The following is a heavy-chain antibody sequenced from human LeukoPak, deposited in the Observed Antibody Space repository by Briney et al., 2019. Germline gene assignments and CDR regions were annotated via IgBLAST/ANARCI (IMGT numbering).Heavy chain of an antibody. V-gene: IGHV3-7*03. CDR3: ARGGGLDV. Sequence: GGSLRLSCAASGFTFSDYYMSWIRQAPGKGLEWVASINHNGNVNYYVDSVKGRFTISRDNAKNSLYLQMSNLRAEDTAVYFCARGGGLDVWGQGATVTVSS. CDR2: INHNGNVN. CDR1: GFTFSDYY. D-gene: IGHD3-16*01. J-gene: IGHJ6*02.